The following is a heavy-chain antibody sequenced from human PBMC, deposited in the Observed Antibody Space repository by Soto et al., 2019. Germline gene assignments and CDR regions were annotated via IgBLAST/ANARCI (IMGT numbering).Heavy chain of an antibody. Sequence: ASVKVSCKASGYTFTSYYMHWVRQAPGQGLEWMGIINPSGGSTSYAQKFQGRVTMTRDTSTSTVYMELSSLRSENTAVYYCASPGYYDSSGYFHDAFDIWGQGTMVTVSS. CDR1: GYTFTSYY. CDR2: INPSGGST. V-gene: IGHV1-46*01. J-gene: IGHJ3*02. D-gene: IGHD3-22*01. CDR3: ASPGYYDSSGYFHDAFDI.